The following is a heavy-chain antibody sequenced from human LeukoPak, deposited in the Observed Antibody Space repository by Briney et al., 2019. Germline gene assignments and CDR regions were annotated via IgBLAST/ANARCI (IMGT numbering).Heavy chain of an antibody. CDR2: ISSSSTYI. CDR1: GFTFSSYN. J-gene: IGHJ4*02. V-gene: IGHV3-21*01. CDR3: ARGDSGSYS. D-gene: IGHD1-26*01. Sequence: GGSLRLSCAASGFTFSSYNMNWVRQAPGKGLEWVSSISSSSTYIYYADSLKGRFTISRDNAKNSLYLQMNSLRAEDTAVYYCARGDSGSYSWGQGTLVTVSS.